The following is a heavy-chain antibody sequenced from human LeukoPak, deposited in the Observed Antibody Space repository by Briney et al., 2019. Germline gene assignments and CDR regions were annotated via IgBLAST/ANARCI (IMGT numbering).Heavy chain of an antibody. CDR3: ARYGVAPAAYYYYYMDV. V-gene: IGHV3-7*01. Sequence: PGGSLRLSCAASGFTFSSYWMSWVRQAPGKGLEGVADIKQDGSEKYYVDSVKGRFTISRDNAKNSLYLQMNSLRAEDTAVHYCARYGVAPAAYYYYYMDVWGKGTTVTVSS. J-gene: IGHJ6*03. CDR1: GFTFSSYW. D-gene: IGHD2-2*01. CDR2: IKQDGSEK.